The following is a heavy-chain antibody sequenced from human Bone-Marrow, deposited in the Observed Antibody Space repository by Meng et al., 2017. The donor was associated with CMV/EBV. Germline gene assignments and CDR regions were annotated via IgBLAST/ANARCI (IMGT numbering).Heavy chain of an antibody. CDR3: AKEGSENAFDI. V-gene: IGHV3-74*01. CDR2: INSDGSST. D-gene: IGHD6-19*01. J-gene: IGHJ3*02. CDR1: GFTFSSYW. Sequence: GESLKISCAASGFTFSSYWMHWVCQAPGKGLVWVSRINSDGSSTSYADSVKGRFTISRDNAKNPLYLQMNSLRAEDTALYYCAKEGSENAFDIWGQGTMVTVSS.